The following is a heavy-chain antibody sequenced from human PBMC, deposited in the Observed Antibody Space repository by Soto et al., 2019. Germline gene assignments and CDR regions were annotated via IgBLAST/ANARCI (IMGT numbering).Heavy chain of an antibody. CDR3: ARDPRREYQLLGRFSSDRSYYGMDV. D-gene: IGHD2-2*01. Sequence: PSETLSLTCAVSGGSISSSNCWSWVRQPPGKGLEWIGEIYHSGSTNYNPSLKSRVTISVDKSKNQFSLKLSSVTAADTAVYYCARDPRREYQLLGRFSSDRSYYGMDVWGQGTTVTVSS. CDR1: GGSISSSNC. CDR2: IYHSGST. J-gene: IGHJ6*02. V-gene: IGHV4-4*02.